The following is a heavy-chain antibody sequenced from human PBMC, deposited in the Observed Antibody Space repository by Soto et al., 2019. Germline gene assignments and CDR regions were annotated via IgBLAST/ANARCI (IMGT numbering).Heavy chain of an antibody. Sequence: PSETLSLTCTVSGGSISSGGYYWSWIRQHPGKGLEWVGSVYYSGSTYSNPSLKSRVTVSVDTSKNQFSLNLSSVTAADTAVYYCARAVSTHFDSWGQGTLVTVS. CDR1: GGSISSGGYY. CDR3: ARAVSTHFDS. J-gene: IGHJ4*02. D-gene: IGHD6-13*01. V-gene: IGHV4-31*03. CDR2: VYYSGST.